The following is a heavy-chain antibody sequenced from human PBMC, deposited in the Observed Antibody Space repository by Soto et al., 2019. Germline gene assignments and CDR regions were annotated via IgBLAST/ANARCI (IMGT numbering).Heavy chain of an antibody. J-gene: IGHJ4*02. Sequence: SETLSLTCTVSGGSISSYYWSWIRQPPGKGLEWIGYIYYSGSTNYNPSLKSRVTISVDTSKNQFSLKLSSVTAADTAVYYCARYSSSSAHFDYWGQGTLVTVSS. CDR1: GGSISSYY. CDR3: ARYSSSSAHFDY. V-gene: IGHV4-59*01. D-gene: IGHD6-6*01. CDR2: IYYSGST.